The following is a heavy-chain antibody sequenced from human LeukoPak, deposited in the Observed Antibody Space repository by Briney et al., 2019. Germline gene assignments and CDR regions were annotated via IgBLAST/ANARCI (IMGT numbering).Heavy chain of an antibody. J-gene: IGHJ4*02. V-gene: IGHV4-31*03. Sequence: PSQTLSLTCTVSGGSISSGGYYWSWIRQHPGKGLEWIGYIYYSGSTYYNPSLKSRVTISVDTSKNQFSLKLSSVTAADTAVYYCARGYSSGWYPVDWGQGTLVTVSS. CDR2: IYYSGST. CDR3: ARGYSSGWYPVD. CDR1: GGSISSGGYY. D-gene: IGHD6-19*01.